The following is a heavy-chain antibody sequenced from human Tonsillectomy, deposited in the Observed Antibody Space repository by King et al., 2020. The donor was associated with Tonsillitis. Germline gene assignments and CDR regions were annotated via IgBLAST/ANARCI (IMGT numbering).Heavy chain of an antibody. CDR3: AREGSSVPFRYFDWLSSDAFDI. D-gene: IGHD3-9*01. Sequence: VQLVESGAEVKKPGASVKVSCKASGYTFTSYGISWVRQAPGQGLEWMGWISAYNGNTNYAQKLQGRVTMTTDTSTSTAYMELRSLRSDDTAVYYCAREGSSVPFRYFDWLSSDAFDIWGQGTMVTVSS. V-gene: IGHV1-18*01. CDR1: GYTFTSYG. J-gene: IGHJ3*02. CDR2: ISAYNGNT.